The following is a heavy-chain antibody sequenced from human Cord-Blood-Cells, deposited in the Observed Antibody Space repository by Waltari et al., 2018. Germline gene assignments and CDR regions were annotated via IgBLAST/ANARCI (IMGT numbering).Heavy chain of an antibody. Sequence: QVQLVQSGAEVKKPGASVKVSCKASGYTFTSYAMHWVRQAPGQRLEWMGWINAGNGNTKYSQKFQGRVTITRDTSASTAYMELSSLRSEDTAVYYCVRDQSGDFWSGYYFDYWGQGTLVTVSS. CDR2: INAGNGNT. V-gene: IGHV1-3*01. D-gene: IGHD3-3*01. CDR3: VRDQSGDFWSGYYFDY. J-gene: IGHJ4*02. CDR1: GYTFTSYA.